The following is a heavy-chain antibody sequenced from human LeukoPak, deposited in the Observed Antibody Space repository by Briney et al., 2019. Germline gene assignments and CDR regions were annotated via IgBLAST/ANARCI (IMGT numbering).Heavy chain of an antibody. V-gene: IGHV1-2*06. CDR1: GYTFTCYY. CDR3: ARSSPRIAAAGRKEFDY. D-gene: IGHD6-13*01. CDR2: INPNSGGT. Sequence: GASVKVSCKASGYTFTCYYMHWVRQAPGQGLEWMGRINPNSGGTNYAQKFQGRVTMTRDTSISIAYMELSRLRSDDTAVYYCARSSPRIAAAGRKEFDYWGQGTLVTVSS. J-gene: IGHJ4*02.